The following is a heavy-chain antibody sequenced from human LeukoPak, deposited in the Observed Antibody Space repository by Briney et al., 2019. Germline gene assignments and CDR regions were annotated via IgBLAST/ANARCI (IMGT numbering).Heavy chain of an antibody. CDR3: ARDLTIVAAGTFGY. V-gene: IGHV1-18*01. Sequence: ASVKVSCKASGYTFTSYGVSWVRQAPGQGLEWMGWISTYNGNTNCAQKFQGRVTMTTDTSTSTAYMELRSLRSDDTAIYYCARDLTIVAAGTFGYWGQGTLVTVSS. D-gene: IGHD6-13*01. CDR1: GYTFTSYG. J-gene: IGHJ4*02. CDR2: ISTYNGNT.